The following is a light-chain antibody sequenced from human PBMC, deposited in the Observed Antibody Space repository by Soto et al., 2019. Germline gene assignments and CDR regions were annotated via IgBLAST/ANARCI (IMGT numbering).Light chain of an antibody. CDR1: STDVGTYNL. Sequence: QSALTQPASVSGSPGQSITVSCTGTSTDVGTYNLVSWYQQHPGKAPKLIIYEVIKRPSGVSNCFSGSKSGNTASLTISGLQAEDEADYYCCSYAGSRTFIFGGGTKLTVL. CDR3: CSYAGSRTFI. J-gene: IGLJ2*01. CDR2: EVI. V-gene: IGLV2-23*02.